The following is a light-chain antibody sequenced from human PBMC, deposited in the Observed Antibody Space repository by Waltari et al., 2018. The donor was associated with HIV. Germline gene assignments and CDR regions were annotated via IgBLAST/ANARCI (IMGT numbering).Light chain of an antibody. J-gene: IGLJ3*02. CDR2: DNN. CDR3: GAWDSSLSAWV. V-gene: IGLV1-51*01. Sequence: QSVLTQPPSMSMALGQKVTISCSGINSNIGNNYVSWYLHVPGTAPKLLIYDNNKRPSEIPARFSGSKTGTSATLGITGLQTVDEADYYCGAWDSSLSAWVFGGGTTLTVL. CDR1: NSNIGNNY.